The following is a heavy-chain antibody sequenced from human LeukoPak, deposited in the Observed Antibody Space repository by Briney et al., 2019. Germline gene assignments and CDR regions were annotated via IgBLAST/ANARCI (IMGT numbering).Heavy chain of an antibody. J-gene: IGHJ6*03. D-gene: IGHD6-13*01. CDR1: GGSISSGSYY. Sequence: SQTLSLTCTVSGGSISSGSYYWSWIRQPAGKGLEWIGRIYTSGSTNYNPSLKRRVTISVDTSKNQFSLKLSSVTAADTAVYYCARDYPENSSSWYYQGYYYYYMDVWGKGTTVTVSS. CDR2: IYTSGST. CDR3: ARDYPENSSSWYYQGYYYYYMDV. V-gene: IGHV4-61*02.